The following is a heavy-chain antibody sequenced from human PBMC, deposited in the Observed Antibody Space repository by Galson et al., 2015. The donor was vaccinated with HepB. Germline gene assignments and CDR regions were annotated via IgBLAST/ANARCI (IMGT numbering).Heavy chain of an antibody. CDR1: GGTFSSYA. Sequence: SVKVSCKASGGTFSSYAISWVRQAPGQGLERMGGIIPIFGTANYAQKFQGRVTITADESTSTAYMELSSLRSEDTAVYYCARASGWYDDYYYYGMDVWGQGTTVTVSS. CDR2: IIPIFGTA. J-gene: IGHJ6*02. V-gene: IGHV1-69*13. CDR3: ARASGWYDDYYYYGMDV. D-gene: IGHD6-19*01.